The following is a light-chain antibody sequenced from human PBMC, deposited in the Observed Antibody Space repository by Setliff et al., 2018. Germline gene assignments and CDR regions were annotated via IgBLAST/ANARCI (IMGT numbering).Light chain of an antibody. Sequence: QSALTQPASVSGSPGQSITIACTGLSSDVSNYKFVSWYQQHPGKAPKLIISDVNNRPSGVSNRFSGSKSGSTASLTISGLQPEDEADYCSSNTNSDTLFVFGGGTKVTVL. CDR3: SSNTNSDTLFV. J-gene: IGLJ2*01. CDR2: DVN. V-gene: IGLV2-14*03. CDR1: SSDVSNYKF.